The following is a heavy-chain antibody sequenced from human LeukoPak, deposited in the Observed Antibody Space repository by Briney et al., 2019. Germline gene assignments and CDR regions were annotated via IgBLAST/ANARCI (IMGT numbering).Heavy chain of an antibody. D-gene: IGHD5-18*01. V-gene: IGHV4-59*01. CDR3: ARTTEGGYTYGYFYYYYMDV. CDR1: GGSISSYY. J-gene: IGHJ6*03. CDR2: IYYSGST. Sequence: SETLSLTCTVSGGSISSYYWSWIRQPPGKGLEWIGYIYYSGSTNYYPSLKSRVTISVDTSKNQFSLKLTSVTAADTAVYYCARTTEGGYTYGYFYYYYMDVWGKGTTVTISS.